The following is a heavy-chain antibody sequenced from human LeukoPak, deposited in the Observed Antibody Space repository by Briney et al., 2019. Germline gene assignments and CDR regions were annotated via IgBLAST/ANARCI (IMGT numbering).Heavy chain of an antibody. D-gene: IGHD3-22*01. CDR1: GFTFSNYY. J-gene: IGHJ4*02. CDR2: ISSSGSTI. V-gene: IGHV3-11*01. CDR3: ARAGGYYDSSGYFH. Sequence: GGSLRLSCAASGFTFSNYYISWIRQAPGKGLEWVSYISSSGSTIYYADSVKGRFTISRDNAKNSLYLQMNSLRADDTAVYYCARAGGYYDSSGYFHWGQGTLVTVSS.